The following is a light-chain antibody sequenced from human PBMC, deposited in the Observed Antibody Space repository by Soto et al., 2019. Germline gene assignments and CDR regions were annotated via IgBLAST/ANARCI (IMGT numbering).Light chain of an antibody. CDR3: QQYGSSPHT. CDR1: QSVSSSY. Sequence: EIVLTQSPGTLSLSPGERATLSCRASQSVSSSYLAWYQHKPGQAPRLLIYGASSRATGIPDRFSGSGSGTDFTLTLSSLEPEDCAVYFCQQYGSSPHTFGQGTKLEIK. V-gene: IGKV3-20*01. CDR2: GAS. J-gene: IGKJ2*01.